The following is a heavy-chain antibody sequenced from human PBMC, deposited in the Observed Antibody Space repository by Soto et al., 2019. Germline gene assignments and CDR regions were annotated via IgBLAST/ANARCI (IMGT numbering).Heavy chain of an antibody. CDR3: ARYYGTGGYYYYGMDV. V-gene: IGHV4-59*01. D-gene: IGHD3-10*01. J-gene: IGHJ6*02. Sequence: PTKTLSLTCTVYDDSISSYYWSCIRQPPGKGLEWIGYIYYSGSTNYNPSLKSRVTISVDTSKNQFSLKLSSVTAADTAVYYCARYYGTGGYYYYGMDVGLQVTTVTVSS. CDR2: IYYSGST. CDR1: DDSISSYY.